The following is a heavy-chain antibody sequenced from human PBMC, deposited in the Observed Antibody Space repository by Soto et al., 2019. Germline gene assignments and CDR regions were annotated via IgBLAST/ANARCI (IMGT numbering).Heavy chain of an antibody. CDR1: GGSFSVYY. V-gene: IGHV4-34*01. CDR3: ARGREQQLVRGYYFDY. J-gene: IGHJ4*02. CDR2: INHSGST. Sequence: PSETLSLTCAVYGGSFSVYYWSWIRHPPGKGLEWIGEINHSGSTNYNPSLKSRVTISVDTSKNQFSLKLSSVTAADTAVYYCARGREQQLVRGYYFDYWGQGTLVTVSS. D-gene: IGHD6-13*01.